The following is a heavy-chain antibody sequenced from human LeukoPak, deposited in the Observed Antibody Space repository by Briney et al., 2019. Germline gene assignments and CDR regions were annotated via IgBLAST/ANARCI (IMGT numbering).Heavy chain of an antibody. D-gene: IGHD5-12*01. CDR1: GFTVSSNY. Sequence: QSGGSLRLSCAASGFTVSSNYMSWVRQAPGKGLEWVSAISGSGGATYYADSVKGRFTISRDNSKNTVYLQMNSLRAEDTAIYYCAKDPQTSYNDYDYFDCWGQGTLVTVSS. V-gene: IGHV3-23*01. CDR2: ISGSGGAT. J-gene: IGHJ4*02. CDR3: AKDPQTSYNDYDYFDC.